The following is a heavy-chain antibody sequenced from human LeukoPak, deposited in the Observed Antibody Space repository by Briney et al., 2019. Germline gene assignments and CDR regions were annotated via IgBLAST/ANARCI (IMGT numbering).Heavy chain of an antibody. V-gene: IGHV1-18*01. J-gene: IGHJ3*02. D-gene: IGHD3-22*01. CDR1: GYTFTSYG. Sequence: EASVKVSCKASGYTFTSYGISWVRQAPGQGLEWMGWISAFNGNTNYAQKLQGRVTMTTDTSTSTAYMELRSLRSDDTAVYYCARETYYYDSSKGAFDIWGQGTMVTVSS. CDR3: ARETYYYDSSKGAFDI. CDR2: ISAFNGNT.